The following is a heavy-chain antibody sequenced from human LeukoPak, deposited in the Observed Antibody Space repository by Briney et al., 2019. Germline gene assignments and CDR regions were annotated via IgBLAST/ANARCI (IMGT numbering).Heavy chain of an antibody. CDR1: GDSVFTNNGD. Sequence: SQTLSLTCAICGDSVFTNNGDWNWMRHSTSRGLVCLGRTFHGCTWYREYAESVKGRIAINPDTSKNQFSLQLNAVTPEDTAVYYCARGTGVNSSWSAWGQGILVTVSS. CDR3: ARGTGVNSSWSA. V-gene: IGHV6-1*01. J-gene: IGHJ4*02. CDR2: TFHGCTWYR. D-gene: IGHD6-13*01.